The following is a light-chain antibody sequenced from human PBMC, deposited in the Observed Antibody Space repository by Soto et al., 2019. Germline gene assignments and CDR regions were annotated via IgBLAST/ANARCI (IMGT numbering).Light chain of an antibody. Sequence: EIVLTQSPGTLSLSPGERASLSGRASQSVSSSYLAWYQQKPGQAPRLLIYGASSRATGIPDRFSGSGSGTDFILTISSLEPEDFAVYYCQQRSNWPITFGQGTRLEIK. CDR3: QQRSNWPIT. CDR2: GAS. V-gene: IGKV3D-20*02. CDR1: QSVSSSY. J-gene: IGKJ5*01.